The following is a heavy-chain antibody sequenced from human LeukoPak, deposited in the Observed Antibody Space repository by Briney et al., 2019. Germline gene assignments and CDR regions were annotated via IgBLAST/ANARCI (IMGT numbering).Heavy chain of an antibody. Sequence: ASVKVSCKASGYTFTGYYIHWVGRAPGQGLGWMGWINPNSGCTNYAQKFQGRVTLTRDTSISTAYLELSRLRSDDTAVYYCARATVTNVYFDYWGQGTLVTVSS. CDR1: GYTFTGYY. V-gene: IGHV1-2*02. J-gene: IGHJ4*02. CDR3: ARATVTNVYFDY. CDR2: INPNSGCT. D-gene: IGHD4-17*01.